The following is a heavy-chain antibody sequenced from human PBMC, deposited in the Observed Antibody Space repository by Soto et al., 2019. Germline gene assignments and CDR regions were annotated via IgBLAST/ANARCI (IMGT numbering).Heavy chain of an antibody. Sequence: SETLSLTCVVSGGSISSSYWWSWVRRSPGKGLEWIGEIYHTGITNYNPSLKSRVTISVDKSKNQFSLMLSSVTAADTAVYYCGRGDYANAFDIWGQGTMVTVSS. CDR3: GRGDYANAFDI. CDR1: GGSISSSYW. V-gene: IGHV4-4*02. J-gene: IGHJ3*02. CDR2: IYHTGIT. D-gene: IGHD4-17*01.